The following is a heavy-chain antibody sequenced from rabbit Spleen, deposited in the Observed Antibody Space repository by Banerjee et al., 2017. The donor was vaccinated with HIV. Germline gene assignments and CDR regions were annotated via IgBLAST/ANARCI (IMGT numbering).Heavy chain of an antibody. D-gene: IGHD6-1*01. Sequence: QSLEESGGDLVKPGASLTLTCTASGFAFNSVYDMCWVRQAPGKGLEWIGCIYTFSGNTYYASWAKGRFTISKTSSTTVTLQMTSLTAADTATYFCARRTNDATFDTWGQGTLVTVS. CDR2: IYTFSGNT. CDR3: ARRTNDATFDT. J-gene: IGHJ3*01. V-gene: IGHV1S40*01. CDR1: GFAFNSVYD.